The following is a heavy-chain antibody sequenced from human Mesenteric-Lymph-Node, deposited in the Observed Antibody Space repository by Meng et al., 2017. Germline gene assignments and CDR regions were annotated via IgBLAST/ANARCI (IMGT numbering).Heavy chain of an antibody. CDR3: ARDLTYGFLE. J-gene: IGHJ4*02. CDR1: GYTFSTYT. CDR2: ISTNTGTP. Sequence: QVQVVQSGSELKKPGASVKVSCKASGYTFSTYTINWVRQAHGRGLEWMGWISTNTGTPTYTQGFTGRFVFSLDTSVGTAYLQITSLKAEDTAVYYCARDLTYGFLEWGQGTLVTVSS. D-gene: IGHD3-3*01. V-gene: IGHV7-4-1*02.